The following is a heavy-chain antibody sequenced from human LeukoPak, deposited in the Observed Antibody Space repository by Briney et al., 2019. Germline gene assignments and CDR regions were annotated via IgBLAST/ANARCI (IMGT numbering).Heavy chain of an antibody. Sequence: ASVKVSCKVSGYTLTELSMHWVRQAPGKGLEWMGGFDPEDGETIYAQKFQGRVTMTEDTSTDTAYMELSSLSSEETAVYYCATAWVSLVPAEPTDDKSYWYFDLWGRGTLVTVSS. J-gene: IGHJ2*01. CDR2: FDPEDGET. V-gene: IGHV1-24*01. D-gene: IGHD2-2*01. CDR3: ATAWVSLVPAEPTDDKSYWYFDL. CDR1: GYTLTELS.